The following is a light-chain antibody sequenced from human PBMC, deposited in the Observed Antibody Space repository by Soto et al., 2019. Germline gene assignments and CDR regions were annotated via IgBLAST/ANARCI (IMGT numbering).Light chain of an antibody. Sequence: QSALTQHASVSGSPGQSITISCTGTSTDVGGHYYVSWYQQHPGKAPKLIIYDVTDRPSGVSHRFSGSKSGNTASLTISGLQAEDEADYYCTSYTSTNSYVAVGGGTKLTVL. CDR2: DVT. CDR1: STDVGGHYY. CDR3: TSYTSTNSYVA. J-gene: IGLJ2*01. V-gene: IGLV2-14*03.